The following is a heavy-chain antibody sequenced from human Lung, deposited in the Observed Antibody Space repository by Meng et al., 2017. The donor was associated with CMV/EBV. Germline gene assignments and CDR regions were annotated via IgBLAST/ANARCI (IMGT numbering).Heavy chain of an antibody. Sequence: SSSAISRERQAPGQGLEWMGGVIPISGTTNYAQKFQGRGTISTDEATSTAYMELSSLRSEDAAVYYCLLETGRNRAVAGPNWFDPWGQGTLVTVSS. V-gene: IGHV1-69*05. CDR3: LLETGRNRAVAGPNWFDP. D-gene: IGHD6-19*01. CDR2: VIPISGTT. CDR1: SSSA. J-gene: IGHJ5*02.